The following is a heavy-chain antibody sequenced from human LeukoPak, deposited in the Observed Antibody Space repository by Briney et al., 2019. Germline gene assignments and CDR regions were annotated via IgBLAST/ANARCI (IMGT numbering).Heavy chain of an antibody. D-gene: IGHD6-13*01. CDR1: GYTFTSYY. J-gene: IGHJ6*03. V-gene: IGHV1-46*01. CDR3: ARGDIAAADPDYYYYMDV. CDR2: INPSGSST. Sequence: ASVKVSCKASGYTFTSYYMHWVRQAPGQGLEWMGIINPSGSSTSYAQKFQGRVTMTRDMSTSTVYMELSSLRSEDTAVYYCARGDIAAADPDYYYYMDVWGKGTTVTVSS.